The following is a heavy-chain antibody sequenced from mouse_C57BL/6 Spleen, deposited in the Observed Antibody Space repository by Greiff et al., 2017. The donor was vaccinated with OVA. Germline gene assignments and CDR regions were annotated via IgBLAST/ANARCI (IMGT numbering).Heavy chain of an antibody. Sequence: VQLVESGPGLVQPSQSLSITCTVSGFSLTSYGVHWVRQSPGKGLEWLGVIWSGGSTDYNAAFISRLSISKDNSKSQVFFKMNSLQADDTAIYYCARAGTEYYAMDYWGQGTSVTVSS. CDR2: IWSGGST. J-gene: IGHJ4*01. CDR1: GFSLTSYG. V-gene: IGHV2-2*01. D-gene: IGHD4-1*01. CDR3: ARAGTEYYAMDY.